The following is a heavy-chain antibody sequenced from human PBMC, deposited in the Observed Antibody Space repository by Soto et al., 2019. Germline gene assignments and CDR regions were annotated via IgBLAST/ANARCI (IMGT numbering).Heavy chain of an antibody. CDR2: IKQDGSEE. CDR3: STLSSTWPTGVDY. V-gene: IGHV3-7*03. Sequence: LRLSCVASGITFSNHWLSWVRQAPGKGLEWVANIKQDGSEEYYMDSVKGRFSVSRDNTKSSLFLQMNSLRGDDTAVYYCSTLSSTWPTGVDYWGQGTLFTVSS. J-gene: IGHJ4*02. D-gene: IGHD6-13*01. CDR1: GITFSNHW.